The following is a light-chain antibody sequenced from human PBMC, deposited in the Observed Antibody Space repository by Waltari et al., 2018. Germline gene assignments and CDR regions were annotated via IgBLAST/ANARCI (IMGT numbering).Light chain of an antibody. CDR2: EVS. CDR3: MQGVDLPHT. J-gene: IGKJ2*01. V-gene: IGKV2-29*02. CDR1: HSLLHSDGETY. Sequence: DVVLTQSPLSLSVTPGQPASISCKSSHSLLHSDGETYLSWFLQKPGHSPELLIYEVSRRFSGVPDGFSGSGSGTDFTLRFSRVEPEDVGVYYCMQGVDLPHTFGQGTKLEIK.